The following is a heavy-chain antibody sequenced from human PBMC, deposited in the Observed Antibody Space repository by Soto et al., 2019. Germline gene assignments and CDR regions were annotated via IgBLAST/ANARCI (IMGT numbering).Heavy chain of an antibody. V-gene: IGHV3-30-3*01. J-gene: IGHJ6*02. CDR2: ISYDGSNK. CDR3: ARGITIFGYCYYGMDV. D-gene: IGHD3-3*01. CDR1: GFTFSSYA. Sequence: PGGSLRLSCAASGFTFSSYAMHWVRQAPGKGLEWVAVISYDGSNKYYADSVKGRFTISRDNSKNTLYLQMNSLRAEDTAVYYCARGITIFGYCYYGMDVWGQGTTVTVS.